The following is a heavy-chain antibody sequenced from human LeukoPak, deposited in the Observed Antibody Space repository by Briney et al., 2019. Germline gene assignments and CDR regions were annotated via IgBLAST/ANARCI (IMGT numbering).Heavy chain of an antibody. CDR1: GFTFSSYA. Sequence: GGSLRLSCAASGFTFSSYAMNWVRQAPGKGLEWVSAISGSGGSTYYADSVKGRFTISRDNSKNTLYLRMNSLRAEDTALYYCAKGSGTYYGDYYFDYWGQGTLVTVSS. J-gene: IGHJ4*02. CDR2: ISGSGGST. V-gene: IGHV3-23*01. CDR3: AKGSGTYYGDYYFDY. D-gene: IGHD4-17*01.